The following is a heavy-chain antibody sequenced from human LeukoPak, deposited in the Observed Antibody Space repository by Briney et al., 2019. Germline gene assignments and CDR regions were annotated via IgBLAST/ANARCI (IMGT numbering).Heavy chain of an antibody. CDR2: IYYSGST. J-gene: IGHJ4*02. CDR3: ARAAMVREVHFDY. Sequence: KPSETLSLTCTVSGGSISSYFWSWIRQPPGKGLEWIGYIYYSGSTNYNPSLKSRVTISVDTSKNQFSLKLSSVTAADTAVYYCARAAMVREVHFDYWGQGTLVTVSS. V-gene: IGHV4-59*01. CDR1: GGSISSYF. D-gene: IGHD3-10*01.